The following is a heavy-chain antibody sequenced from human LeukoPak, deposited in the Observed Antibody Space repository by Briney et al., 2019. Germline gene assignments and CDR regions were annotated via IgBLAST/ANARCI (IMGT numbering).Heavy chain of an antibody. D-gene: IGHD6-13*01. CDR1: GYSISSGYY. J-gene: IGHJ5*02. CDR3: ARGYSSSWYFNWFDP. Sequence: SETLSLTCTVSGYSISSGYYWGWIRQPPGKGLEWIGSIYHSGSTYYNPSLKSRITISVDTSKNQFSLKLSSVTAADTAVYYCARGYSSSWYFNWFDPWGQGTLVTVSS. V-gene: IGHV4-38-2*02. CDR2: IYHSGST.